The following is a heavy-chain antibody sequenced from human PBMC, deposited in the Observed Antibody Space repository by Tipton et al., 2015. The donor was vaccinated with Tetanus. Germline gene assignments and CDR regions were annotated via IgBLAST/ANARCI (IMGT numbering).Heavy chain of an antibody. J-gene: IGHJ4*02. Sequence: QLVQSGAEVKKPGESLKISCKGSGYSFSTYWIGWVRQMPGKGLEWMGIIYPGDSGTTYSPSFQGQVTISVDKSISTAYRQWSSLKASNTAIYCCGRHRGSSTNNLDIWGQGTLVTVSS. CDR1: GYSFSTYW. CDR2: IYPGDSGT. CDR3: GRHRGSSTNNLDI. D-gene: IGHD2-2*01. V-gene: IGHV5-51*01.